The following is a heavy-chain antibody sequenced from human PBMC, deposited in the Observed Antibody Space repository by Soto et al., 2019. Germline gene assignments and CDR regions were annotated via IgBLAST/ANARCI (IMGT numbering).Heavy chain of an antibody. J-gene: IGHJ4*02. CDR2: ISYDGSNK. CDR3: ASPRIRIAAPYYFDY. Sequence: QVQLVESGGGVVQPGRSLRLSCAASGFTFSSYAMHWVRQAPGKGLEWVAVISYDGSNKYYADSVKGRFTISRDNSKNTLYLQMNSLRAEDTAVYYCASPRIRIAAPYYFDYWGQGNLVTVSS. V-gene: IGHV3-30-3*01. CDR1: GFTFSSYA. D-gene: IGHD6-6*01.